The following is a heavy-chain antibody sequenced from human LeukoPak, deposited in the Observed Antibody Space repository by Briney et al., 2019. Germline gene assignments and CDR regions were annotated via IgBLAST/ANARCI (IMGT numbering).Heavy chain of an antibody. CDR2: ISGSGGST. CDR3: ARDPNGVYISTFDM. Sequence: GGSLRLSCAASEFTFSSYGMSWVRQAPGKGLEWVSSISGSGGSTQYADSVQGRFAISRDNSKNTLYLQMNSLRAEDTAVYFCARDPNGVYISTFDMWGRGTMVSVSS. J-gene: IGHJ3*02. CDR1: EFTFSSYG. V-gene: IGHV3-23*01. D-gene: IGHD4-17*01.